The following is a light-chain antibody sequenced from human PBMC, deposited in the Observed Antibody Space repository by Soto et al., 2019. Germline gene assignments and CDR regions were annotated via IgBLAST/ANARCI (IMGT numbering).Light chain of an antibody. J-gene: IGLJ1*01. CDR2: DVT. V-gene: IGLV2-18*02. CDR3: NAWDDSLNGYV. CDR1: NSDIGSYNR. Sequence: SALTQPASVSGSLGQSITISCTGSNSDIGSYNRVSWYQQAPDTAPRLILNDVTNRPSGVPDRFSGSKSGNTASLTISGLQAEDEADYYCNAWDDSLNGYVFGTGTKVTVL.